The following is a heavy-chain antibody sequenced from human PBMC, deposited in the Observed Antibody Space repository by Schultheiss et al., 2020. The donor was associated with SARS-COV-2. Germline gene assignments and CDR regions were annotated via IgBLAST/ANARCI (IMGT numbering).Heavy chain of an antibody. CDR1: GFTFSSYA. V-gene: IGHV3-30*04. CDR3: ARSLRDGGYYGMDV. CDR2: ISYDGSNK. D-gene: IGHD3-16*01. J-gene: IGHJ6*04. Sequence: GESLKISCAASGFTFSSYAMHWVRQAPGKGLEWVAVISYDGSNKYYADSVKGRFTISRDNSKNTLYLQMNSLRAEDTAVYYCARSLRDGGYYGMDVWGKGTTVTVSS.